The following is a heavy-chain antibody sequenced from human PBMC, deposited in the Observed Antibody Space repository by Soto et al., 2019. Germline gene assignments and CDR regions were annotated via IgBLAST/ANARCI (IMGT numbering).Heavy chain of an antibody. V-gene: IGHV1-18*01. CDR2: ISAYNGNT. Sequence: QVQLVQSGAEVKKPGASVKVSCKASGYTFTSYGISWVRQAPGQGLEWMGWISAYNGNTNYAQKLQGRVTMTTDTSTSKAYMELRSLRSDDTAEYYFASAPGYSSSWPYDYWGQGTLVTVSS. D-gene: IGHD6-13*01. J-gene: IGHJ4*02. CDR3: ASAPGYSSSWPYDY. CDR1: GYTFTSYG.